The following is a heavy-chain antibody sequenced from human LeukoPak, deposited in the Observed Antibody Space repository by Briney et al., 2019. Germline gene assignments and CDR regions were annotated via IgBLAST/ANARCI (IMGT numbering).Heavy chain of an antibody. J-gene: IGHJ4*02. D-gene: IGHD3-3*01. CDR3: ARSQRFLEWLSPSFDY. V-gene: IGHV1-2*02. CDR1: GYTFTGYD. Sequence: ASVKVSCKASGYTFTGYDMHWVRQAPGQGLEWMGWINPNSGGTNYAQKFQGRVTMTRDTSISTAYMELSRLRSDDTAVYYCARSQRFLEWLSPSFDYWGQGTLVTVSS. CDR2: INPNSGGT.